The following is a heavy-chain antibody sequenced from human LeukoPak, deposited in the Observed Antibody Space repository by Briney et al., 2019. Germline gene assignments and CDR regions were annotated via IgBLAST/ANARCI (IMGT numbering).Heavy chain of an antibody. CDR2: ISYDGSNK. CDR1: GFTFSSYG. J-gene: IGHJ6*02. Sequence: GGSLRLSCAASGFTFSSYGMHWVRQAPGKGLEWVAVISYDGSNKYYADSVKGRFTISRDNSKNTLYLQMNGLRAEDTAVYYCAKDSGGYSMDVWGQGTTVTVSS. D-gene: IGHD5-12*01. V-gene: IGHV3-30*18. CDR3: AKDSGGYSMDV.